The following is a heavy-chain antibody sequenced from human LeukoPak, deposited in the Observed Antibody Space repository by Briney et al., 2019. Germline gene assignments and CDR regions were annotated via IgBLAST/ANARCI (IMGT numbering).Heavy chain of an antibody. CDR2: INSDGSST. V-gene: IGHV3-74*01. Sequence: EGSLRLSCAASGFTFSSYWMHWVRQAPGKGLVWVSRINSDGSSTSYADSVKGRFTISRDNAKNTLYLQMNSLRAEDTAVYYCARDGPSSFGYFDYWGQGTLVTVSS. CDR1: GFTFSSYW. D-gene: IGHD3-16*01. J-gene: IGHJ4*02. CDR3: ARDGPSSFGYFDY.